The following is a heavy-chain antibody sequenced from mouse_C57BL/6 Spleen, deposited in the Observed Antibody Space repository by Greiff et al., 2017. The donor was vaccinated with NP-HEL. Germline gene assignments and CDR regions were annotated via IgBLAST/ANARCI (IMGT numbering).Heavy chain of an antibody. J-gene: IGHJ4*01. Sequence: QVQLKESGPELVKPGASVKISCKASGYAFSSSWMNWVKQRPGKGLEWIGRIYPGGGVTNYNGKFKGKATLPVDKSSSTAYMQLSSLTSEDAAVYYCARGGAEGMDYWGQGTSVTVSS. CDR1: GYAFSSSW. CDR2: IYPGGGVT. V-gene: IGHV1-82*01. CDR3: ARGGAEGMDY.